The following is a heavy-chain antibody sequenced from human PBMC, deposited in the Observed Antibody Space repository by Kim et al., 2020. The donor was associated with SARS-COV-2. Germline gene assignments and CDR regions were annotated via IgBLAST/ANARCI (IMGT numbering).Heavy chain of an antibody. CDR1: CDSVSSDSVV. CDR3: ARDMIRGLDYTGLDY. V-gene: IGHV6-1*01. CDR2: TYYRSKWFN. D-gene: IGHD4-4*01. Sequence: SQTLSLTCAISCDSVSSDSVVWNWIRQSPSRGLEWLGRTYYRSKWFNDYAESVKGRIIISPDTAKNQFSLHLRSVTPEDTAVYYCARDMIRGLDYTGLDYWGQGTLVTVAS. J-gene: IGHJ4*02.